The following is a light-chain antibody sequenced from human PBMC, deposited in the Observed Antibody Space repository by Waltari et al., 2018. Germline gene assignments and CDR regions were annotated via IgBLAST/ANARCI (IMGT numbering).Light chain of an antibody. CDR1: QGISNS. CDR2: GAS. J-gene: IGKJ2*01. CDR3: QQYYFTPYT. V-gene: IGKV1-NL1*01. Sequence: DIQMNQSPSSLSASVGDRVNITCRASQGISNSLAWYQQKPGKAPKLLLYGASRLESGVPPRFSGSGSGTDYTLTISSLQPFDFATYYCQQYYFTPYTFGQVTKLDIK.